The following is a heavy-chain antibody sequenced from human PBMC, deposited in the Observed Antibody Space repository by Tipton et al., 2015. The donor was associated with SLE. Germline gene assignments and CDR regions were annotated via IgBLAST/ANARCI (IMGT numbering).Heavy chain of an antibody. CDR2: INHSGST. J-gene: IGHJ4*02. CDR1: GGSISSSNW. D-gene: IGHD6-6*01. CDR3: ALGGSSIDY. V-gene: IGHV4-4*02. Sequence: TLSLTCAVSGGSISSSNWWSWVRQPPGKGLAWIGEINHSGSTNYNPSLKSRVTISIDTSKNQFSLNLTSVTAADTAVYYCALGGSSIDYWGQGTLVTVSS.